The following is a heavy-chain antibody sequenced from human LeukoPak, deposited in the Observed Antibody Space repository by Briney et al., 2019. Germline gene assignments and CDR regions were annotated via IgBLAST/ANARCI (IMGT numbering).Heavy chain of an antibody. D-gene: IGHD1-26*01. J-gene: IGHJ4*02. Sequence: SVKVSCKASGYTFTSYYMHWVRQAPGQGLEWMGGIIPIFGTANYAQKFQGRVTITADESTSTAYMELSSLRSEDTAVYYCARDAGDYFDYWGQGTLVTVSS. V-gene: IGHV1-69*13. CDR1: GYTFTSYY. CDR2: IIPIFGTA. CDR3: ARDAGDYFDY.